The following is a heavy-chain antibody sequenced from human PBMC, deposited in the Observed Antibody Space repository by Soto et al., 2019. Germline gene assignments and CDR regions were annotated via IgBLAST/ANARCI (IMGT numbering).Heavy chain of an antibody. V-gene: IGHV3-23*01. Sequence: AEGSLRLSFEASGFMFSTYLTSWVRQAPGKGLEWVSAISGSGGSTYYTDSVKGRFTISRDNSKNTLYLQMNSLRAEDTAVYSCAKDLMSSGYHYNYYYGMEVWGQGTTVTVSS. CDR2: ISGSGGST. CDR1: GFMFSTYL. D-gene: IGHD3-22*01. J-gene: IGHJ6*02. CDR3: AKDLMSSGYHYNYYYGMEV.